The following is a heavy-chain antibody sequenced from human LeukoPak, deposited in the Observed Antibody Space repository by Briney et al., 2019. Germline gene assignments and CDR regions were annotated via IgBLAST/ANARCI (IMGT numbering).Heavy chain of an antibody. J-gene: IGHJ4*02. CDR1: GFTFSSYS. V-gene: IGHV3-21*01. D-gene: IGHD6-19*01. Sequence: GGSLRLSCAASGFTFSSYSMNWVRQAPGKGLEWVSSISSSSSYIYYADSVKGRFTISRDNAKNSLYLQMNSLRTEDTAVYYCAREGSGWHYFDYWGQGTLVTVSS. CDR2: ISSSSSYI. CDR3: AREGSGWHYFDY.